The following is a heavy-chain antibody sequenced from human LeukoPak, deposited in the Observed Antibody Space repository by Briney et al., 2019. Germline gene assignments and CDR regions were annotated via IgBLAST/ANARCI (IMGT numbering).Heavy chain of an antibody. CDR1: GFTVSSNY. Sequence: GGSLKSSCAAPGFTVSSNYMSGFRKAPGGGLECASVIYSGGSTYYADSVKGRFTISRDNSKNTLYLQMNSLRAEDTAVYYCATRRGRSSGYYPPSYWGQGTLVTVSS. CDR2: IYSGGST. V-gene: IGHV3-53*01. CDR3: ATRRGRSSGYYPPSY. D-gene: IGHD3-22*01. J-gene: IGHJ4*02.